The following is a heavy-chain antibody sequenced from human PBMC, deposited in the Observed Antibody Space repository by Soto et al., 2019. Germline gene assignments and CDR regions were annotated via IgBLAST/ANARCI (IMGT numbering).Heavy chain of an antibody. D-gene: IGHD2-2*01. J-gene: IGHJ6*02. Sequence: QVQLVQSGAEVKKPGASVKVSCKASGYTFTGYYMHWVRQAPGQGLEWMGWINPNSGGTNYAQKFQGWVTMTRDTSTSTAYMELSRLGSDDTAVYYCARAGHCSSTSCYFDYYYGMDVWGQGTTVTVSS. V-gene: IGHV1-2*04. CDR2: INPNSGGT. CDR1: GYTFTGYY. CDR3: ARAGHCSSTSCYFDYYYGMDV.